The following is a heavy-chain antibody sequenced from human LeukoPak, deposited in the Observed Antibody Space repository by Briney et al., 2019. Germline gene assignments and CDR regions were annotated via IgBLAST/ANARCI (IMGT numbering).Heavy chain of an antibody. CDR1: GGSFSGYY. J-gene: IGHJ5*02. CDR2: INHSGST. V-gene: IGHV4-34*01. CDR3: ARRKGLRWFDP. Sequence: SETLSLTCAVYGGSFSGYYWSWIRQSPGKGLEWIGEINHSGSTNYNPSLKSRVTISVDTSKNQFSLKLSSVTAADTAVYYCARRKGLRWFDPWGQGTLVTVSS.